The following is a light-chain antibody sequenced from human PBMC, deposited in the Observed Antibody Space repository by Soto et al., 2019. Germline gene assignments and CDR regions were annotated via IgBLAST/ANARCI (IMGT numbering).Light chain of an antibody. V-gene: IGLV2-14*01. CDR1: SSDVGDYDF. CDR3: SSYTSSNTPLV. Sequence: QSALTQPASVSGSPGQSITISCTGASSDVGDYDFVSWYLQHPGKVPKLIIYEVTKRPSGVSDRFSGSKSGNTASLTISGLQAEDEAHYYCSSYTSSNTPLVFGPGTKV. J-gene: IGLJ1*01. CDR2: EVT.